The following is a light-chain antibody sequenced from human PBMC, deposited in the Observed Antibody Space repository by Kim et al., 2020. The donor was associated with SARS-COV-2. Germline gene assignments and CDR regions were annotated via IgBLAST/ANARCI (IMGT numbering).Light chain of an antibody. J-gene: IGLJ2*01. CDR2: DVS. V-gene: IGLV2-14*03. Sequence: QSITISGTGTSSNVVGYNYVSWYQQHPGKAPKLMIYDVSNRPSGVSNRFSGSKSGNTASLTISGLQAEDEADYYCSSYTSSSTLVVFGGGTQLTVL. CDR3: SSYTSSSTLVV. CDR1: SSNVVGYNY.